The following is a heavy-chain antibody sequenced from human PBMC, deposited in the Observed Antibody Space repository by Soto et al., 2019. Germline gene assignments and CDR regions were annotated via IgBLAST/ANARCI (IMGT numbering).Heavy chain of an antibody. Sequence: ASVKVSCKASGYTFTGYYMHWVLQAPGQGLEWMGWINPNSGGTNYAQKFQGWVTMTRDTSISTAYMELSRLRSDDTAVYYCARAGMGVVVVAAALDWYFDLWGRGTLVTVSS. V-gene: IGHV1-2*04. CDR3: ARAGMGVVVVAAALDWYFDL. CDR2: INPNSGGT. CDR1: GYTFTGYY. D-gene: IGHD2-15*01. J-gene: IGHJ2*01.